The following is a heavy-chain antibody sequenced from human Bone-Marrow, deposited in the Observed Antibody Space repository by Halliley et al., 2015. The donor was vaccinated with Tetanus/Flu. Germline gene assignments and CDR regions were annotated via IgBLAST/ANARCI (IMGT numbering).Heavy chain of an antibody. V-gene: IGHV3-9*01. Sequence: SLRLSCAVSGFSIGSGSYYWSWIRQHPGKGLEWVSGISWNSGRRGYADSVKGRFTISRDNGKNSLYLEMNSLRDEDTAVYYCAKDRVIVGASDFDYWGQGTQVTVSS. J-gene: IGHJ4*02. CDR3: AKDRVIVGASDFDY. CDR2: ISWNSGRR. D-gene: IGHD1-26*01. CDR1: GFSIGSGSYY.